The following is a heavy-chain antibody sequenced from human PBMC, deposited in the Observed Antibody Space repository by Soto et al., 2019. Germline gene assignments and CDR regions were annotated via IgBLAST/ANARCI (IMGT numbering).Heavy chain of an antibody. CDR3: ARERVGHSAMDV. CDR2: VSDSGST. J-gene: IGHJ6*02. Sequence: QVQLQESGPGLVKPSETLSLMCTVSGGSITNYYWSWIRQSPAKGLEWLGYVSDSGSTKYNPSLKSRATISVDTSKNQFSLKLTSLTAADTAVYYCARERVGHSAMDVWGQGTTVTVSS. V-gene: IGHV4-59*12. D-gene: IGHD1-26*01. CDR1: GGSITNYY.